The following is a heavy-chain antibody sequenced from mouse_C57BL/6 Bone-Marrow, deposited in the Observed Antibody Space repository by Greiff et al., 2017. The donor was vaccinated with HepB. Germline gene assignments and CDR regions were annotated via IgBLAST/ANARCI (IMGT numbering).Heavy chain of an antibody. D-gene: IGHD3-3*01. CDR2: ISSGGSYT. Sequence: EVKLVESGGDLVKPGGSLKLSCAASGFTFSSYGMSWVRQTPDKRLEWVATISSGGSYTYYPDSVKGRFTISRDNAKNTLYLQMSSLKSEDTAMYYCARQGPSAMDYWGQGTSVTVSS. J-gene: IGHJ4*01. V-gene: IGHV5-6*02. CDR1: GFTFSSYG. CDR3: ARQGPSAMDY.